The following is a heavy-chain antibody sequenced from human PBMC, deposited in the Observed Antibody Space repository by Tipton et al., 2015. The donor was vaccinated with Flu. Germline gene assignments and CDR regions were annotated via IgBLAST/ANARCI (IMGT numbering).Heavy chain of an antibody. CDR1: GFTFYNYA. CDR2: ISYEGDNK. CDR3: AKDLDIVTPGGYLDS. V-gene: IGHV3-30*18. Sequence: CAASGFTFYNYAMHWVRQAPGKGLEWVATISYEGDNKGYADSVKGRFALSRDDSKNTLFLRMNSLRAEDTAIYYCAKDLDIVTPGGYLDSWGQGTLVTVSS. J-gene: IGHJ4*02. D-gene: IGHD3-9*01.